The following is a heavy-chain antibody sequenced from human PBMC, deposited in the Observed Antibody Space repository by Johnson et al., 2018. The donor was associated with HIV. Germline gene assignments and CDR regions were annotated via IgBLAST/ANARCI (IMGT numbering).Heavy chain of an antibody. J-gene: IGHJ3*02. CDR1: GFIFSGYG. D-gene: IGHD6-19*01. Sequence: QVQLVESGGGVVQPGRSLRLSCAASGFIFSGYGMHWVRQAPGKGLEWVAVVSYDGSNKYYADSVKGRFTISRDNSKNTLYLQMNSLIAEDTAVYYCAKAGAVAGPGIDAFDIWGQGTMVTVSS. CDR2: VSYDGSNK. CDR3: AKAGAVAGPGIDAFDI. V-gene: IGHV3-30*18.